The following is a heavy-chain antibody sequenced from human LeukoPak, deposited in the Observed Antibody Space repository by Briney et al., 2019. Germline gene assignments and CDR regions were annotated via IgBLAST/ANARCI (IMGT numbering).Heavy chain of an antibody. CDR1: GFNLASYM. D-gene: IGHD2-15*01. J-gene: IGHJ6*02. CDR2: ISSTGSYI. CDR3: ARDLGWPQYGMDV. Sequence: PGGSLRLSCAASGFNLASYMLNWVRQAPGKGLEWVSSISSTGSYIYYADSVKGRFTISRDNAKNSLYLQMNSLRAEDTAVYYCARDLGWPQYGMDVWGQGTTVTVSS. V-gene: IGHV3-21*04.